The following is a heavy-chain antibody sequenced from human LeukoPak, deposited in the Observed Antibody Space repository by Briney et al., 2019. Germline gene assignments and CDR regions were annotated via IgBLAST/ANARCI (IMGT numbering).Heavy chain of an antibody. J-gene: IGHJ4*02. Sequence: GGSLRLSCAASGFIFSSYWMHWVRQAPGKGLEWVSRIRGSDGKTFYADSVKGRFTISRDNSKNTLYLQMNSLRAEDTALYYCAKKGCSTSGCPAYFDYWGQGTLVTVSS. D-gene: IGHD2-2*01. CDR3: AKKGCSTSGCPAYFDY. CDR2: IRGSDGKT. CDR1: GFIFSSYW. V-gene: IGHV3-23*01.